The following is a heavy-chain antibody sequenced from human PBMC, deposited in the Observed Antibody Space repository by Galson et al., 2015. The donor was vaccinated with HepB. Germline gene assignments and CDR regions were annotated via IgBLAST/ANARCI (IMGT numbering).Heavy chain of an antibody. D-gene: IGHD1/OR15-1a*01. V-gene: IGHV3-15*01. J-gene: IGHJ4*02. CDR1: GFTFSNVW. CDR3: TTDDLRTGTTGY. Sequence: SLRLSCAASGFTFSNVWMSWVRQAPGKGLEWVGRIKSNTDGGTTDYAAPVKGRFSISRDDSKNTLYLQMNSLKTEDTAVYYCTTDDLRTGTTGYWGQGTLVTVSS. CDR2: IKSNTDGGTT.